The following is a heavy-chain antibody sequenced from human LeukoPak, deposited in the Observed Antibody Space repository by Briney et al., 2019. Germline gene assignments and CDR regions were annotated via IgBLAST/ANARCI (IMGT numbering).Heavy chain of an antibody. CDR1: GYTFTGYY. CDR2: INPNSVGT. J-gene: IGHJ6*03. CDR3: ARDGTTVAHPIYYYYMDV. D-gene: IGHD4-23*01. Sequence: WASVKVSCKASGYTFTGYYMHWVRQAPGQGLEWMGWINPNSVGTNYAQKFQGRVTMTRDTSISTAYMERSRLRSDDTALYYCARDGTTVAHPIYYYYMDVWGKGTTVTVSS. V-gene: IGHV1-2*02.